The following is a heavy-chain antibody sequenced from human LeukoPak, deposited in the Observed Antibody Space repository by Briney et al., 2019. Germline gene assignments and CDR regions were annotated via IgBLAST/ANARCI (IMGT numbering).Heavy chain of an antibody. D-gene: IGHD1-26*01. CDR2: IYYSGNA. V-gene: IGHV4-39*01. J-gene: IGHJ4*02. Sequence: SETLSLTCTVSGDSISISGYYWGWIRQPPGKGLEWIGSIYYSGNAHYNPSLKSRVTISVDTSKSQFSLKVTSVTAADTAVFYCARHEGATVFDYWGQGTLVTVSS. CDR1: GDSISISGYY. CDR3: ARHEGATVFDY.